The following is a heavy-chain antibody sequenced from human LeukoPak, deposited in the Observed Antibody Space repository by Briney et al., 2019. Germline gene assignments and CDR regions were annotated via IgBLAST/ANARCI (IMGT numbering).Heavy chain of an antibody. CDR1: GGTFSSYA. CDR2: IIPILGIA. J-gene: IGHJ4*02. D-gene: IGHD3-22*01. V-gene: IGHV1-69*04. Sequence: SVKVSCKASGGTFSSYAISWVRHAPGQGLEWMGRIIPILGIANCAQKFQSRVTITADKSTSTAYMELSSLRSEDTAVYYCAAYDSSGGDYWGQGTLVTVSS. CDR3: AAYDSSGGDY.